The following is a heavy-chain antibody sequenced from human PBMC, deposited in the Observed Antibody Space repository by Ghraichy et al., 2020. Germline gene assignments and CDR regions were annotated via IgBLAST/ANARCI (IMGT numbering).Heavy chain of an antibody. V-gene: IGHV3-23*01. CDR3: AKGLFSYSSYTVDY. CDR2: ISGSGGST. Sequence: GGSLRLSCAASGFTFSSYAMSWVRQAPGKGLEWVSAISGSGGSTYYADSVKGRFTISRDNSKNTLYLQMNSLRAEDTAVYYCAKGLFSYSSYTVDYWGQGTLVTVSS. CDR1: GFTFSSYA. D-gene: IGHD6-6*01. J-gene: IGHJ4*02.